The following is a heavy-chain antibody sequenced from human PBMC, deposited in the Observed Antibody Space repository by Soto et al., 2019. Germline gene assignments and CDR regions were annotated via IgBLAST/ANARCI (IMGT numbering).Heavy chain of an antibody. V-gene: IGHV3-43*01. CDR3: AKDYGRGSSSFGGMDV. D-gene: IGHD6-6*01. J-gene: IGHJ6*02. Sequence: PGGSLRLSCAASGFTFDDYTMHWVRQAPGKGLEWVSLISWDGGSTYYADSVKGRFTISRDNSKNSLYLQMNSLRTEDTALYYCAKDYGRGSSSFGGMDVWGQGTTVTVSS. CDR1: GFTFDDYT. CDR2: ISWDGGST.